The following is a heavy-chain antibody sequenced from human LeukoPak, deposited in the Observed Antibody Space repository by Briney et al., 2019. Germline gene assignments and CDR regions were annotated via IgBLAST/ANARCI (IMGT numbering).Heavy chain of an antibody. V-gene: IGHV3-30-3*01. CDR2: ISYDGSNK. Sequence: VISYDGSNKYYAASVKGRFTISRDNSKTTLYLQMNSLRAEDTAVYYCARYRDGYNGAFDIWGQGTMVTVSS. D-gene: IGHD5-24*01. CDR3: ARYRDGYNGAFDI. J-gene: IGHJ3*02.